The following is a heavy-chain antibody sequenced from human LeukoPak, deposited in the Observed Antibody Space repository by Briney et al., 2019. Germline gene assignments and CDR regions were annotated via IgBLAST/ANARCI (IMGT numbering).Heavy chain of an antibody. CDR2: INPNSGGT. Sequence: ASVKVSCKASGYTFTGYYMHWVRQAPGRGLEWMGWINPNSGGTNYAQEFQGWVTMTRDTSISTAYMELSRLRSDDTAVYYCARDYGDYYYYGMDVWGQGTTVTVSS. V-gene: IGHV1-2*04. CDR3: ARDYGDYYYYGMDV. CDR1: GYTFTGYY. D-gene: IGHD4-17*01. J-gene: IGHJ6*02.